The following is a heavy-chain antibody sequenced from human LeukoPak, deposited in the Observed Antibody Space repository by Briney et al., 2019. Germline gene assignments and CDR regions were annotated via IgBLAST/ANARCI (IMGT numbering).Heavy chain of an antibody. CDR2: ITGSSSHS. J-gene: IGHJ4*02. V-gene: IGHV3-21*01. CDR1: GFTFSSYS. D-gene: IGHD4-17*01. Sequence: NPGGSLRLSCAASGFTFSSYSMNWVRQAPGKGLEWVSSITGSSSHSYYAASVKGRFTISRDNAKNSLYLQMNGLRAEDTAVYFCASLMTTATIRDFWGQGTPVTVSS. CDR3: ASLMTTATIRDF.